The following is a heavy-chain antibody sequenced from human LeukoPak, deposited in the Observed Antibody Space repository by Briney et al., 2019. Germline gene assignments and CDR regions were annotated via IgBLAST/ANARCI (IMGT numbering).Heavy chain of an antibody. CDR2: LWNDGTNK. Sequence: PGGSLRLSCATSGFNFKSYGMHWVRQAPGKGLEWVASLWNDGTNKFYTDSVKGRFTVSRDISKNTLYLQMDSLRADDTAVYYCASKGAFDIWGQGTMVTVSS. CDR3: ASKGAFDI. J-gene: IGHJ3*02. CDR1: GFNFKSYG. V-gene: IGHV3-33*01.